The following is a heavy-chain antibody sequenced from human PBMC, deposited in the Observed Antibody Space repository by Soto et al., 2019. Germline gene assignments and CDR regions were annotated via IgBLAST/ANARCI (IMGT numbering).Heavy chain of an antibody. CDR1: GFTFSTYG. CDR2: IWSDGNNR. Sequence: PGGSLRLSCAASGFTFSTYGMHWVRQAPGKGLEWVALIWSDGNNRYYADSVKGRFTISRDNSKNTVYLQMNSLRAEDTAVYYCVRGDNWNDEASDYWGQGTLVTVSS. J-gene: IGHJ4*02. D-gene: IGHD1-1*01. V-gene: IGHV3-33*01. CDR3: VRGDNWNDEASDY.